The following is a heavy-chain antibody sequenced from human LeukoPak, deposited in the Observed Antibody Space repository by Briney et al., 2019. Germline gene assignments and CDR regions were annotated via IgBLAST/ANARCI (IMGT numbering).Heavy chain of an antibody. Sequence: ASVKVSCKASGYTFTDYYIHWVRQAPGHGLEWMGWITPNSGGTNYAQKFQGRVTMTRDTSISTAYMELSSLTSDDTAIYYCARGSANNGAGPKRAFEYWGQGTLVTLSS. J-gene: IGHJ4*02. D-gene: IGHD1/OR15-1a*01. CDR3: ARGSANNGAGPKRAFEY. V-gene: IGHV1-2*02. CDR1: GYTFTDYY. CDR2: ITPNSGGT.